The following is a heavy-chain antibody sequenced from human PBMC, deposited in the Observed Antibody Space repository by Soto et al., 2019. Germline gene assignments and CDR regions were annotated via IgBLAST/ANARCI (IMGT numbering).Heavy chain of an antibody. CDR3: ARSSTSANYFDY. Sequence: SETLSLTCAVSGGSISSSNWWSWVRQPPGKGLEWIGEIYHSGSTNYNPSLKSRVTISVDKSKNQFSLKLSSVTAADTAVYYCARSSTSANYFDYWGQGTLVTAPQ. CDR2: IYHSGST. J-gene: IGHJ4*02. CDR1: GGSISSSNW. D-gene: IGHD2-2*01. V-gene: IGHV4-4*02.